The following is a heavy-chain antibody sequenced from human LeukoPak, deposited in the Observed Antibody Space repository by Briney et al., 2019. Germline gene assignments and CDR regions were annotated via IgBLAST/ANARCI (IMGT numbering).Heavy chain of an antibody. CDR2: IYYSGST. CDR3: ARGRGAEGY. J-gene: IGHJ4*02. D-gene: IGHD1-14*01. Sequence: TSQTLSLTCTVSGGSISSGDYYWSWIRQPPGKGLEWIGYIYYSGSTYYNPSLKRRVTISLDTPTNHFSLKLSSVTAAYTAVYYCARGRGAEGYWGQGTLVSVSS. V-gene: IGHV4-30-4*08. CDR1: GGSISSGDYY.